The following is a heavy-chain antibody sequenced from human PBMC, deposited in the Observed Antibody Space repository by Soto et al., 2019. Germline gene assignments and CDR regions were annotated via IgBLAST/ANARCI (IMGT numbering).Heavy chain of an antibody. CDR1: GGSVSSADYY. CDR3: ARVASAVYFDC. J-gene: IGHJ4*02. CDR2: IYYTGST. V-gene: IGHV4-61*08. Sequence: QVQLQESGPGLVKPSETLSLSSTVSGGSVSSADYYWSWIRQPPGKGPEWIGYIYYTGSTDYNPPLKSRVTISVDTSKNQFSLKLSSVTAADTAVYYCARVASAVYFDCWGQGTLLTVSS.